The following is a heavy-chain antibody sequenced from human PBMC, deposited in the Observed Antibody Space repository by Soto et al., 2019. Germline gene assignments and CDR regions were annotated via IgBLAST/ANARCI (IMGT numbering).Heavy chain of an antibody. CDR1: GYTFTNFD. CDR3: AREPYYDFWSGYHYVADHYGMDV. D-gene: IGHD3-3*01. Sequence: ASVKVSCKASGYTFTNFDVNWVRQAAGQGLEWMGWMSPNSENKGYAQKFQGRVSMTRDTSITTAYMELSSLRSEDTAVYYCAREPYYDFWSGYHYVADHYGMDVWGQGTTVTVSS. CDR2: MSPNSENK. V-gene: IGHV1-8*01. J-gene: IGHJ6*02.